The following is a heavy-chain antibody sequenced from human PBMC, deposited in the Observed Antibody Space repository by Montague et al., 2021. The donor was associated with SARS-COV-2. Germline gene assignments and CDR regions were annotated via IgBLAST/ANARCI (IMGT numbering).Heavy chain of an antibody. CDR1: GFTFSSYW. CDR3: AVLGVVVAATQDWYFDL. V-gene: IGHV3-74*01. CDR2: INSDWSST. D-gene: IGHD2-15*01. J-gene: IGHJ2*01. Sequence: SLRLSCAASGFTFSSYWMHWVRQAPGKGLVWVSRINSDWSSTSYADSVKGRFTISRDNAKNTLYLQMNSLRAEDTAVYYCAVLGVVVAATQDWYFDLWGRGTLGPVPA.